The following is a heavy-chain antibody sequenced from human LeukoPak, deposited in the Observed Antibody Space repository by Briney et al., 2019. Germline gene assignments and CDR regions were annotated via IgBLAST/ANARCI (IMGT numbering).Heavy chain of an antibody. D-gene: IGHD6-13*01. V-gene: IGHV3-30*02. CDR2: IRYDGSYK. CDR3: AKDEGGAAAGDFYFDY. CDR1: GFTFSSYG. J-gene: IGHJ4*02. Sequence: GGSLRLSCAASGFTFSSYGMHWVRQAPGKGLEWVAFIRYDGSYKYYADSVKGRFTISRDNAKNTLYLQMNSLRAEDTAVHYCAKDEGGAAAGDFYFDYWGQGTLVTVSS.